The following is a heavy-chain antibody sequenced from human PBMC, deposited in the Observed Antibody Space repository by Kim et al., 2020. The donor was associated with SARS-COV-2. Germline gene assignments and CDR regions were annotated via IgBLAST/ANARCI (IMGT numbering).Heavy chain of an antibody. CDR1: GYTFTSYG. CDR3: AREGRYYGSGSSVDY. CDR2: ISAYNGKT. Sequence: ASVKVSCKASGYTFTSYGISWVRQAPGQGLEWMGWISAYNGKTNYAQKLQGRVTMTTDTSTSTAYMELRSLRSDDTAVNYCAREGRYYGSGSSVDYWGQGTRVTGS. J-gene: IGHJ4*02. D-gene: IGHD3-10*01. V-gene: IGHV1-18*01.